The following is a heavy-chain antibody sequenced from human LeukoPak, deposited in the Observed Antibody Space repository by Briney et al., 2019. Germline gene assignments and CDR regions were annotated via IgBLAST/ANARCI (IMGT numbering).Heavy chain of an antibody. J-gene: IGHJ6*03. CDR2: MSADSNHI. D-gene: IGHD4-17*01. Sequence: PGGSLRLSCAASGFSFEDYGMHWGRHVPGKGLEWGSGMSADSNHINYADSVKGRFTISRDNAKNSLYLQMNSLRAEDTAVYYCARSMTTYYYYYMDVWGKGTTVTISS. V-gene: IGHV3-9*01. CDR3: ARSMTTYYYYYMDV. CDR1: GFSFEDYG.